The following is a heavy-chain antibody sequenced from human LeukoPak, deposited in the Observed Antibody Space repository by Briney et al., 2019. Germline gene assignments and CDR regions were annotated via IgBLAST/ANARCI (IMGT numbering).Heavy chain of an antibody. V-gene: IGHV3-48*03. D-gene: IGHD3-10*01. CDR1: GFTFSSSE. Sequence: GGSLRLSCTASGFTFSSSEMNWVRQAPGKGPEWISYISRTGTVIYYADSVKGRFTISRDNAKNSLFLRMTDLRVEDTAVYYCARDPRHYGSGTYYNERAQGIDYWGQGTLVTVSS. CDR2: ISRTGTVI. J-gene: IGHJ4*02. CDR3: ARDPRHYGSGTYYNERAQGIDY.